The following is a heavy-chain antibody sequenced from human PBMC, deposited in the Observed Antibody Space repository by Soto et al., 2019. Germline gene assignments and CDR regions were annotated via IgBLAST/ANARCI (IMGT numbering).Heavy chain of an antibody. V-gene: IGHV3-23*01. D-gene: IGHD6-13*01. J-gene: IGHJ4*02. CDR1: GFTFSSYA. CDR3: AKDFSPHHAGYSSSWSQYYFDY. CDR2: ISGSGGST. Sequence: GSLRLSCAASGFTFSSYAMSWVRQAPGKGLEWVSAISGSGGSTYYADSVKGRFTISRDNSKNTLYLQMNSLRAEDTAVYYCAKDFSPHHAGYSSSWSQYYFDYWGQGTLVTVSS.